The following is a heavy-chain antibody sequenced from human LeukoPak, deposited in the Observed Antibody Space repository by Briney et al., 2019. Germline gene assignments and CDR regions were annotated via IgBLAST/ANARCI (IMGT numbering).Heavy chain of an antibody. V-gene: IGHV4-61*02. Sequence: SETLSLTCTVSGGSISSGSYYWSWIRQPAGKGLEWIGRIYTSGSTNYNPSLKSRVTISVDTSKNQSSLKLSSVTAADTAVYYCARDGWFGELGYFDYWGQGTLVTVSS. CDR2: IYTSGST. J-gene: IGHJ4*02. CDR3: ARDGWFGELGYFDY. CDR1: GGSISSGSYY. D-gene: IGHD3-10*01.